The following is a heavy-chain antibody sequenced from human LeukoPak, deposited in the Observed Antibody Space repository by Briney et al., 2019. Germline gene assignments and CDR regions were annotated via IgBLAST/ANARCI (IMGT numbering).Heavy chain of an antibody. J-gene: IGHJ6*03. Sequence: SVKVSCKASGVTFSSYAISWVRQAPGQGLEWMAGIIPIFGTANYAQKFQGRVTITTDESTSTAYMELSSLRSEDTAVYYCARGDGERYYCYYMDVWGKGTTVTVSS. CDR1: GVTFSSYA. CDR2: IIPIFGTA. D-gene: IGHD3-16*01. CDR3: ARGDGERYYCYYMDV. V-gene: IGHV1-69*05.